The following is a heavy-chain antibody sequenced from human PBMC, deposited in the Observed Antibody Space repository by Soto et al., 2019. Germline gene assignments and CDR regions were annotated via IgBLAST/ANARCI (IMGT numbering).Heavy chain of an antibody. CDR2: IIPIIGTA. Sequence: SVKVSCKASGGTFSSYAISWVRQAPGQGLEWMGGIIPIIGTANYAQKFQGRVTITADESTSTAYMELSSLRSEDTAVYYCARHLLAAHDAFDIWGQGTMVTVSS. J-gene: IGHJ3*02. V-gene: IGHV1-69*13. CDR1: GGTFSSYA. CDR3: ARHLLAAHDAFDI.